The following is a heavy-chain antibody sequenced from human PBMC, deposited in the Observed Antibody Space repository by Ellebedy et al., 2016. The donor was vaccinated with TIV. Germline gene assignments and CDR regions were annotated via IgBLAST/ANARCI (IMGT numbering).Heavy chain of an antibody. CDR3: ARGNMITRIRWSGWFDP. J-gene: IGHJ5*02. D-gene: IGHD3-16*01. CDR2: INPNSVGT. CDR1: GYTFTGSY. V-gene: IGHV1-2*04. Sequence: AASVKVSCKASGYTFTGSYMHWVRQATGNGLEWMGWINPNSVGTNYAQNFQGWVTMTRDTSISTAYMELSRLRSDDTAVYYCARGNMITRIRWSGWFDPWGQGTLVTVSS.